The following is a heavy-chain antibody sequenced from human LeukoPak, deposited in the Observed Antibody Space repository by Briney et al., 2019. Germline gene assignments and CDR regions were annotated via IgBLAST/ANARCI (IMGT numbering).Heavy chain of an antibody. Sequence: PGASVTVSCKASGGTFSSYAISWVRQAPGQGLEWMGRIIPILGIANYAQKFQGRVTITADKSTSTAYMELSSLRSEDTAVYYCAPTLRQGGYGHGFDYWGQGTLVTVSS. CDR1: GGTFSSYA. CDR2: IIPILGIA. CDR3: APTLRQGGYGHGFDY. D-gene: IGHD5-18*01. J-gene: IGHJ4*02. V-gene: IGHV1-69*04.